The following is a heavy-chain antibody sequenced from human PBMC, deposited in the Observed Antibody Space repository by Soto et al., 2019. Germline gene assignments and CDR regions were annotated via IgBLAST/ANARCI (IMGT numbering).Heavy chain of an antibody. D-gene: IGHD6-19*01. CDR2: ISGSGGST. J-gene: IGHJ4*02. V-gene: IGHV3-23*01. Sequence: EVQLLESGGGLVQPGGSLRVSCAASGFTFSNYAMSWVRQAPGKGLEWVSAISGSGGSTYYADSVKGRFTISRDNSKNTLYLQMNSLRAEDTAVYYCAKAPYSSGWYRSSDFWGQGTLVTVSP. CDR1: GFTFSNYA. CDR3: AKAPYSSGWYRSSDF.